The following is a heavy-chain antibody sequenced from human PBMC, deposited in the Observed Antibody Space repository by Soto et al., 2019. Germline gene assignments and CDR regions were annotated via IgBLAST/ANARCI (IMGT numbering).Heavy chain of an antibody. CDR3: ARRSSGCYFDY. CDR1: GFTFSNYA. J-gene: IGHJ4*02. D-gene: IGHD6-19*01. CDR2: ISGSGGST. Sequence: EVQLLESGGGLVQPGGSLRLSCAAPGFTFSNYAMNWVRQAPGKGLEWVSVISGSGGSTYYADSVKGRFTISRDNSKNTLYLQMNSLRGEDTAVYYCARRSSGCYFDYWCQGTLVTVSS. V-gene: IGHV3-23*01.